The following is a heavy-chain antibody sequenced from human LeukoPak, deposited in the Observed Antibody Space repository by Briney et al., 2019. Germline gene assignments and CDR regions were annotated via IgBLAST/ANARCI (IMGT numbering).Heavy chain of an antibody. CDR2: INPNSGGT. J-gene: IGHJ5*02. CDR1: GYTFTGYY. V-gene: IGHV1-2*06. D-gene: IGHD3-10*01. Sequence: GASAKVSCKASGYTFTGYYIHWVRQAPGQGLEWMGRINPNSGGTNYAQKFQGRVTMTRDTSISTAYMQLSRLTSDDTAVYYCAREPMVRDFNWFDPWGQGTLVTVSS. CDR3: AREPMVRDFNWFDP.